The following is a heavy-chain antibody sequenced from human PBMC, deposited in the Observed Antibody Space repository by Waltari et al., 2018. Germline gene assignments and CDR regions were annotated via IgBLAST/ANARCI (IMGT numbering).Heavy chain of an antibody. CDR1: GFTFSSYA. V-gene: IGHV3-23*03. CDR2: IYSGCRST. Sequence: EVQLLESGGGLVQPGGSLRLSCAASGFTFSSYAMSWVRQAPGKGLEWVSVIYSGCRSTYDADSVKGRFTISRDNSKNTLYLQMNSLRAEDTAVYYCAKQREGVEGDAFDIWGQGTMVTVSS. CDR3: AKQREGVEGDAFDI. J-gene: IGHJ3*02. D-gene: IGHD3-10*01.